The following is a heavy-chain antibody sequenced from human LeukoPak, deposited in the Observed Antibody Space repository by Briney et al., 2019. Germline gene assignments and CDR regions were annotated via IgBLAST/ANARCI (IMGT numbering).Heavy chain of an antibody. D-gene: IGHD3-3*01. J-gene: IGHJ4*02. CDR1: GFTFSSYE. Sequence: GGSLKLSCAASGFTFSSYEMNWVRQAPGKGLEWVSYISSSDSTIYYADSVKGRFTISRDNAKNSLYLQMNSLRAEDTAVYYCARDSYRVVPFDYWGQGTLVTVSS. CDR3: ARDSYRVVPFDY. V-gene: IGHV3-48*03. CDR2: ISSSDSTI.